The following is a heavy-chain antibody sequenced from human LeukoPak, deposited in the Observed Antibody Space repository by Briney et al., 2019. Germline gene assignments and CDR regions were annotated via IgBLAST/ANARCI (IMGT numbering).Heavy chain of an antibody. J-gene: IGHJ4*02. CDR2: IIPILGIA. V-gene: IGHV1-69*02. D-gene: IGHD3-3*01. Sequence: SVKVSCKASGGTFSSYTISWVRQAPGQGLEWMGRIIPILGIANYAQKFQGRVTITADKSTSTAYMEPSSLRSEDTAVYYCARGDFWSGYQRQSPLNYWGQGTLVTVSS. CDR3: ARGDFWSGYQRQSPLNY. CDR1: GGTFSSYT.